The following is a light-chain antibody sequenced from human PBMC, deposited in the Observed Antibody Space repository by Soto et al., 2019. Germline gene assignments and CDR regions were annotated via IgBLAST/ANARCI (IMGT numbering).Light chain of an antibody. CDR1: QSVSTN. V-gene: IGKV3-15*01. Sequence: EIVMTQSPATLSVSPGERATLSCRASQSVSTNLAWYQQRPGQAPRLLIYGASARATGIPARFSGSGAGTEFTLTISSLQSEDVATYYCQQYNTLWAFGQGTKVDI. CDR2: GAS. CDR3: QQYNTLWA. J-gene: IGKJ1*01.